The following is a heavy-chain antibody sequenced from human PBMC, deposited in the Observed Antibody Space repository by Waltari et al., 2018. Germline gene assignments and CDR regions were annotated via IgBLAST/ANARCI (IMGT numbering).Heavy chain of an antibody. J-gene: IGHJ4*02. Sequence: QVQLVESGGGVVQPGRSLRLSCAASGFTFSSYGMHWVRQAPGKGLEWVAVIWYDGSNKYYADSVKGRFTISRDNSKNTLYLQMNSLRAEDTAMYYCAKEGGYETGFDYWGQGTLVTVSS. D-gene: IGHD5-12*01. V-gene: IGHV3-30*18. CDR1: GFTFSSYG. CDR2: IWYDGSNK. CDR3: AKEGGYETGFDY.